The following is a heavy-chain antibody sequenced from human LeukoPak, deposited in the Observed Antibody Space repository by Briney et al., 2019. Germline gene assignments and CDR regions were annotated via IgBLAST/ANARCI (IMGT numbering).Heavy chain of an antibody. Sequence: SETLSLTCTVSGGSISSYYWSWIRQPPGKGLEWIGYIYTSGSTNYNPSLKSRVTISVDTSKNQFSLKLSSVTAADTAVYYCARGWYYYDSSGYPPPAFDIWGQGTMVTVSS. V-gene: IGHV4-4*09. CDR3: ARGWYYYDSSGYPPPAFDI. CDR2: IYTSGST. CDR1: GGSISSYY. J-gene: IGHJ3*02. D-gene: IGHD3-22*01.